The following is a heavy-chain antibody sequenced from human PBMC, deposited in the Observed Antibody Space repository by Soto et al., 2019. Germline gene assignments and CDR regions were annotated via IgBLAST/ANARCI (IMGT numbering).Heavy chain of an antibody. CDR2: IYDSESA. CDR1: GESISSGGYY. CDR3: ARASSSSSAADY. D-gene: IGHD6-6*01. Sequence: QVQLQESGPGLVKASQTLSLICNVSGESISSGGYYWSWIRHHPGKGLEWIGYIYDSESAYYNPSLKSRVXXXMXTSTNHFAMKLSSVTAADTAVYYCARASSSSSAADYWGQGTLITVSS. J-gene: IGHJ4*02. V-gene: IGHV4-31*03.